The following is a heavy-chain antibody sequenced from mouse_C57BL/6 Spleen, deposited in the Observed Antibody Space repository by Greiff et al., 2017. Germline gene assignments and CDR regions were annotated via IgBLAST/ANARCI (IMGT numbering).Heavy chain of an antibody. V-gene: IGHV6-3*01. Sequence: VQLKESGGGLVQPGGSMKLSCVASGFTFSNYWMNWVRQSPEKGLEWVAQIRLKSDNYATHYAESVKGRFTISRDDSKSSVYLQMNNLRAEDTGIYYCTDYDYWYFDVWGTGTTVTVSS. CDR1: GFTFSNYW. J-gene: IGHJ1*03. CDR3: TDYDYWYFDV. CDR2: IRLKSDNYAT. D-gene: IGHD2-4*01.